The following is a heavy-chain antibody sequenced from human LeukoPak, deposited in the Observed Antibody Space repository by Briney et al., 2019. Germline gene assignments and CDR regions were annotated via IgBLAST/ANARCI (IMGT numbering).Heavy chain of an antibody. CDR3: ARDLHSSSGWSPEGWFDP. Sequence: ASVKVSCKASGYTFTSYGISWVRQAPGQGLEWMGITNPSGGSTSYAQKFQGRVTMTRDTSTSTVYMELSSLRSEDTAVYYCARDLHSSSGWSPEGWFDPWGQGTLVTVSS. CDR1: GYTFTSYG. CDR2: TNPSGGST. V-gene: IGHV1-46*01. J-gene: IGHJ5*02. D-gene: IGHD6-19*01.